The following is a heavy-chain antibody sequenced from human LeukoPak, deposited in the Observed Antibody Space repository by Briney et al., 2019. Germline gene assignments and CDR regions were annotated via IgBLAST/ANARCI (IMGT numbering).Heavy chain of an antibody. D-gene: IGHD3-22*01. Sequence: ASVKVSCKASGYTFTGYYMHWVRQAPGQGLEWMGWINPNSGGTNYAQKSQGRVTMTRDTSISTAYMELSRLTSDDTAVYYCARGYYDSSGFEYFQDWGQGTLVTVSS. J-gene: IGHJ1*01. CDR3: ARGYYDSSGFEYFQD. V-gene: IGHV1-2*02. CDR1: GYTFTGYY. CDR2: INPNSGGT.